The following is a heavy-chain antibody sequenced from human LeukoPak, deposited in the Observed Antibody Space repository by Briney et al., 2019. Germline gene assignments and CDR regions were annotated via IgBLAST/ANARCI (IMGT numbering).Heavy chain of an antibody. CDR2: IYPGYSDA. CDR1: GYTLTNNW. V-gene: IGHV5-51*01. Sequence: LGASLQISCKISGYTLTNNWIGWVRQVPGKGLEWMGLIYPGYSDAKYSPSFQGQVTLSVDASISTAYLQLTGLRASDTAIYYCVRFALTSSLDHWGQGTLVTGSS. J-gene: IGHJ5*02. D-gene: IGHD6-13*01. CDR3: VRFALTSSLDH.